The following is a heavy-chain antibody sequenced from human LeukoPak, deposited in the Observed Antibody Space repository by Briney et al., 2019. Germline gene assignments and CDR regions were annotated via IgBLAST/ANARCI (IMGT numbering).Heavy chain of an antibody. V-gene: IGHV3-23*01. CDR2: ISGSGGST. D-gene: IGHD1-26*01. CDR1: GFTFSSYA. J-gene: IGHJ4*02. CDR3: AKDDPGGGSYSL. Sequence: GGSLRLSCAASGFTFSSYAMSWVRQAPGKGLEWVSAISGSGGSTYYADSVKGRLTVSRDNSKNTLYLQMNSLRAEDTAVYYCAKDDPGGGSYSLWGQGTLVTVSS.